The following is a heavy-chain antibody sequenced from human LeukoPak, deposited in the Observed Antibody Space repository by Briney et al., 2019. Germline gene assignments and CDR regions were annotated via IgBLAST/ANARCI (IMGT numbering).Heavy chain of an antibody. V-gene: IGHV3-74*01. Sequence: PGGSLRFSCAASGFAFSNYWMHWVRQAPGKRLVWVSRINSDGRSTTSADSVKGRFTISRDNAKNTLYLQMNSLRAEDTAVYYCAKGGAAVIDYWGQGTLVTVSS. CDR2: INSDGRST. CDR1: GFAFSNYW. CDR3: AKGGAAVIDY. D-gene: IGHD2-15*01. J-gene: IGHJ4*02.